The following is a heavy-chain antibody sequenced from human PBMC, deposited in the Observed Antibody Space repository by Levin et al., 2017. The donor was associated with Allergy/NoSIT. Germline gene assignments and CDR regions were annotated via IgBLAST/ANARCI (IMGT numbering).Heavy chain of an antibody. CDR1: GGTFSTYG. CDR2: IVPFYGTT. V-gene: IGHV1-69*13. Sequence: SVKVFCKASGGTFSTYGITWVRQAPGQGLEWMGGIVPFYGTTTYSQKFQGRVTITAHASTSTAYMELTSLRSEDTAMYYCARNKPGIVGDSDAFDIWRQGTMVIVSS. CDR3: ARNKPGIVGDSDAFDI. D-gene: IGHD1-26*01. J-gene: IGHJ3*02.